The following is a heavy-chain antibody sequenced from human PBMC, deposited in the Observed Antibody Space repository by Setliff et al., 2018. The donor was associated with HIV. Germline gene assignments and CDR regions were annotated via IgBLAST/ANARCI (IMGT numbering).Heavy chain of an antibody. CDR1: GFTFSNYW. Sequence: GESLKISCAASGFTFSNYWMSWVRQAPGRGPEWVGRVRSKKDGGTIDYAAPVKGRFTISRDDSKSTLFLQMNSLRAEDTAVFYCAKTSNRARDNYDSGDYYGGHYFDSWGQGTLVTVSS. CDR3: AKTSNRARDNYDSGDYYGGHYFDS. CDR2: VRSKKDGGTI. V-gene: IGHV3-15*01. J-gene: IGHJ4*02. D-gene: IGHD3-22*01.